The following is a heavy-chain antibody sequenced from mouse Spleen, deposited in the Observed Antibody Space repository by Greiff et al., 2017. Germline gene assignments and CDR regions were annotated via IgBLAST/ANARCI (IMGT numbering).Heavy chain of an antibody. V-gene: IGHV1-82*01. Sequence: VQLQQSGPELVKPGASVKISCKASGYAFSSSWMNWVKQRPGKGLEWIGRIYPGDGDTNYNGKFKGKATLTADKSSSTAYMQLSSLTSEDSAVYFCARRGYYGSSLFAYWGQGTLVTVSA. J-gene: IGHJ3*01. CDR2: IYPGDGDT. CDR1: GYAFSSSW. D-gene: IGHD1-1*01. CDR3: ARRGYYGSSLFAY.